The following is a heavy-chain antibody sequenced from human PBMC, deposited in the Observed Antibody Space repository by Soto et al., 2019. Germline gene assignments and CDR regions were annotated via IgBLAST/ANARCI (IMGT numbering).Heavy chain of an antibody. J-gene: IGHJ4*02. CDR3: ARTLFNFGVAHLFDS. Sequence: QVQLQESGPGLEEPSQTLSLTCRVSGVSFSSKQFQWSWIRQHPGKGLEWIGYIYYSGNAYYNPYLKRRVAMSIDTSTNESSIKLTSVTAADTAVYYCARTLFNFGVAHLFDSWGQGTLVTVSS. CDR1: GVSFSSKQFQ. D-gene: IGHD3-3*01. V-gene: IGHV4-31*03. CDR2: IYYSGNA.